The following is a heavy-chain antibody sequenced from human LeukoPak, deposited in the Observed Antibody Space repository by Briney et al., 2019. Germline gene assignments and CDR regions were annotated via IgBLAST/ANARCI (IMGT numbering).Heavy chain of an antibody. D-gene: IGHD2-2*01. J-gene: IGHJ4*02. Sequence: PSETLSLTCTVSGGSISSYYWSWIRQPPGKGLEWIGYIYYSGSTNYNPSLKSRVTISVDTSKNQFSLKLSSVTAADTAVYYCASQKVKGQLPHFDYWGQGTLVTVSS. CDR3: ASQKVKGQLPHFDY. CDR2: IYYSGST. V-gene: IGHV4-59*08. CDR1: GGSISSYY.